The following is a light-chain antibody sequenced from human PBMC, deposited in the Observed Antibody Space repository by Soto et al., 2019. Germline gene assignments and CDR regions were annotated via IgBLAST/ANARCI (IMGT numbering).Light chain of an antibody. Sequence: ALTQSPGTLSSSPGERATLSCRASQSVSSNYLAWYQQKPGQAPRLLIYGASSRATGIPDRFSGSGSGTDFTLTISSLEPEDFAVYYCQQRSNWPLTFGGGTKVDI. J-gene: IGKJ4*01. CDR3: QQRSNWPLT. CDR2: GAS. V-gene: IGKV3D-20*02. CDR1: QSVSSNY.